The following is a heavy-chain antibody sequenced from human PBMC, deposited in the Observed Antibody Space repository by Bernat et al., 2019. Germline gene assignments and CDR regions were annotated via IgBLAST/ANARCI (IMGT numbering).Heavy chain of an antibody. CDR3: ARVTAAGTRHFQH. CDR2: IYSDGSGT. CDR1: GFTFSSYA. Sequence: EVQLLESGGGLVQPGGSLRLSCAASGFTFSSYAMSWVRQAPGKGLEWVSLIYSDGSGTNYADSVKGRFTVSRDNAKNTLYLQMNSLSAEDTAVYYCARVTAAGTRHFQHWGQGTLVTVSS. D-gene: IGHD6-13*01. J-gene: IGHJ1*01. V-gene: IGHV3-23*03.